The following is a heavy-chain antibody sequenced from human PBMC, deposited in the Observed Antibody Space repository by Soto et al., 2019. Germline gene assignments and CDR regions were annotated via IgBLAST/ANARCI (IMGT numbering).Heavy chain of an antibody. V-gene: IGHV1-2*02. D-gene: IGHD4-4*01. CDR3: ARDLMRTTESFDY. CDR1: GYAFAGEH. J-gene: IGHJ4*02. Sequence: ASVKVSCKTSGYAFAGEHIHWVRQAPGQGLEWMGWIDPDTGAADSIEKFRGRIVLTRDTSISTAYMELASLTSDDTAVYYCARDLMRTTESFDYWGQGTVVTVSS. CDR2: IDPDTGAA.